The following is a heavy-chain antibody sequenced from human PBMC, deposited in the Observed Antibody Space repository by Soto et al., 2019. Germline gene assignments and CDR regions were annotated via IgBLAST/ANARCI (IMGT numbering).Heavy chain of an antibody. CDR2: ISGSGGST. CDR1: GFTFSSYA. V-gene: IGHV3-23*01. Sequence: GGSLRLSCAASGFTFSSYAMSWVRHAPGKGLEWVSAISGSGGSTYYADSVKGRFTISRDNSKNTLYLQMNSLRAEDMAVYYCAKASRGSYSFDYWGQGTLVTVSS. CDR3: AKASRGSYSFDY. D-gene: IGHD1-26*01. J-gene: IGHJ4*02.